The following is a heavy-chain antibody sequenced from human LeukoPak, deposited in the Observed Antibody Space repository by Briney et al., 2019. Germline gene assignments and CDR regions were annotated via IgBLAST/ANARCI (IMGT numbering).Heavy chain of an antibody. J-gene: IGHJ4*02. D-gene: IGHD6-13*01. CDR3: AKEMYSSSWYWFDY. Sequence: GGSLRLSCAASGFTFSNYAMSWVRQAPGKGLEWVSANSGGGGSTYYADSVKGRFTFSRDNSKNTLYLQMNSLRAEDTAVYYCAKEMYSSSWYWFDYWGQGTLVTVSS. CDR2: NSGGGGST. CDR1: GFTFSNYA. V-gene: IGHV3-23*01.